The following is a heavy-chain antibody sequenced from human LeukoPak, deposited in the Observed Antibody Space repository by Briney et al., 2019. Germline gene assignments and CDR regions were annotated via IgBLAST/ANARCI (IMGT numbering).Heavy chain of an antibody. V-gene: IGHV4-34*01. D-gene: IGHD3-10*01. CDR3: ARVYSGGGYYSTYFDY. J-gene: IGHJ4*02. Sequence: PSETLSLTCAVYGGSFSGYYWSWIRQPPGKGLEWIGEINHSGSTNYNPSLKSRVTISVDTSKNQFSLKLSSVTAADTAVYYCARVYSGGGYYSTYFDYWGQGTLVTVSS. CDR2: INHSGST. CDR1: GGSFSGYY.